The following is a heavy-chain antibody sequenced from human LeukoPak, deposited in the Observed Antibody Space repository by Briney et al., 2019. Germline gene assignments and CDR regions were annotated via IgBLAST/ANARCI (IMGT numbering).Heavy chain of an antibody. CDR3: AKDSVYGGWGNAFDI. J-gene: IGHJ3*02. V-gene: IGHV3-21*01. CDR1: GFTFSSYS. Sequence: GGSLRLSCAASGFTFSSYSMNWVRQAPGKGLEWVSSISSSSSYIYYADSVKGRFTISRDDAKNTLYLQMNSLRVEDAALHYCAKDSVYGGWGNAFDIWGQGTMVTVSS. CDR2: ISSSSSYI. D-gene: IGHD3-16*01.